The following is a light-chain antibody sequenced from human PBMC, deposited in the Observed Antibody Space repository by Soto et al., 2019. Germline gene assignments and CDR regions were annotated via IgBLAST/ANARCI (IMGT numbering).Light chain of an antibody. Sequence: EIVLTQSPVTLSLSPGEIATLSGGASQTVSRMYLSWFQQKPGQAPRLLIYGTSTRATGIPVRFSGSVSGTDFTLTISSLQPEDFAVYFCHQDFNLPWTFGQGTKVDI. CDR2: GTS. CDR1: QTVSRMY. J-gene: IGKJ1*01. CDR3: HQDFNLPWT. V-gene: IGKV3D-7*01.